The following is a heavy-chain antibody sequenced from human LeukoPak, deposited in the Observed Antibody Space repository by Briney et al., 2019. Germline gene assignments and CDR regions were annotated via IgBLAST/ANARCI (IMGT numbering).Heavy chain of an antibody. CDR1: GFTFSSYA. J-gene: IGHJ6*04. CDR3: VKGVWFGEDYYGMDV. Sequence: GGSLRLSCSASGFTFSSYAMHWVRKAPGKGLEYVSAISSNGGSTYYADSVKGRFTISRDNSKNTLYLQMSSLRAEDTAVYYCVKGVWFGEDYYGMDVWGKGTTVTVSS. V-gene: IGHV3-64D*06. D-gene: IGHD3-10*01. CDR2: ISSNGGST.